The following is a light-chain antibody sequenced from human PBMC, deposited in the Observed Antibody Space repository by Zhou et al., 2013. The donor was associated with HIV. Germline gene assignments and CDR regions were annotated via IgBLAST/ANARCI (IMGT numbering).Light chain of an antibody. Sequence: EIVLTQSPGTLSLSPGEGATLSCRASHTISANYLAWYQQKPGQAPRLLIYRGFTRAADVPTRFSGSGSGTEFTLTISKMQSEDFAVYYCQQYNNWPYTFGQGTTLEIK. CDR3: QQYNNWPYT. J-gene: IGKJ2*01. CDR2: RGF. CDR1: HTISAN. V-gene: IGKV3-15*01.